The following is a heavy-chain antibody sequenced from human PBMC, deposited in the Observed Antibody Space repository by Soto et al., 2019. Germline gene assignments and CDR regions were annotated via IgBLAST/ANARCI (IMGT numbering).Heavy chain of an antibody. Sequence: AGGSLRLSCAASGFTFSRYDMHWVRQAPGKGLEWVAIISYDGSNKYYADSVKGRFTISRDNSKNTQYLQMNSLRPGDTAVYYCAKGSYSGIYSDLDYWGQGTLVTVSS. D-gene: IGHD1-26*01. V-gene: IGHV3-30*18. CDR1: GFTFSRYD. CDR2: ISYDGSNK. CDR3: AKGSYSGIYSDLDY. J-gene: IGHJ4*02.